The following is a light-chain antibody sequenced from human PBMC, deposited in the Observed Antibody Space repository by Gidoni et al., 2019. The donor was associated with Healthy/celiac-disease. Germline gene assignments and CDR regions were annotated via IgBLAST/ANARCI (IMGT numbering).Light chain of an antibody. V-gene: IGKV1-39*01. CDR2: AAS. CDR3: QQSYSTPGFT. Sequence: DIQMTQSPSSLSASVGDRVTITCRASQSISSYLNWYQQKPGKAPKLLIYAASNLQSGVPSRFSGSGSGTDYTLTISSLQPEDFATYYCQQSYSTPGFTFGPGTKVDIK. J-gene: IGKJ3*01. CDR1: QSISSY.